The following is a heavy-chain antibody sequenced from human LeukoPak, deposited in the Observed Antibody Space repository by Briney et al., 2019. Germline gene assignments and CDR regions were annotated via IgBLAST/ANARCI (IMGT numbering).Heavy chain of an antibody. CDR1: GGSISSGGYY. CDR2: ISYSGST. D-gene: IGHD6-6*01. J-gene: IGHJ4*02. CDR3: ARDKGPYSSSDY. V-gene: IGHV4-31*03. Sequence: PSETLSLTCTVSGGSISSGGYYWSWIRQHPGKGLEWIGYISYSGSTYYNPSLKTRVTISVDTSTNQFSLKLSSVTAADTPVYYCARDKGPYSSSDYWGQGTLVTVSS.